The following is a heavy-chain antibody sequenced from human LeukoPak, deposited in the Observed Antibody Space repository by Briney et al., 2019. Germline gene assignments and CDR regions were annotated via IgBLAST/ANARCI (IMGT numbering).Heavy chain of an antibody. D-gene: IGHD5-18*01. CDR1: GGSFSGNY. J-gene: IGHJ4*02. Sequence: PSETLSLTCAVYGGSFSGNYWTWIRQPPGKGLEWIGEINHSGSTNYNPSLKSRVTISVDTSKNQFSLKPSSVTAADTAVYYCARGIGYGPRFDYWGQGTLVTVSS. CDR3: ARGIGYGPRFDY. V-gene: IGHV4-34*01. CDR2: INHSGST.